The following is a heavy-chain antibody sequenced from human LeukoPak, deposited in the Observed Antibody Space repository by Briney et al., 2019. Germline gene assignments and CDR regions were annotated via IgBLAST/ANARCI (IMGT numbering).Heavy chain of an antibody. CDR1: GYTFTGYC. CDR2: INPKSGGT. J-gene: IGHJ5*02. Sequence: ASVKVSCKASGYTFTGYCMHWVRQAPGQGLEWMGWINPKSGGTNYAQKLQGRVTMTTDTSTSTAYMELRSLRSDDTAVYYCARDSVYWNLGRFDPWGQGTLVTVSS. D-gene: IGHD1-1*01. CDR3: ARDSVYWNLGRFDP. V-gene: IGHV1-2*02.